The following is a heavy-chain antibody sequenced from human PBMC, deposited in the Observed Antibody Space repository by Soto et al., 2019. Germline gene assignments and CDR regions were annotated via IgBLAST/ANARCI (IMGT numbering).Heavy chain of an antibody. CDR1: GFTFSSYA. CDR3: ATHPRGSSTSWNV. D-gene: IGHD2-2*01. V-gene: IGHV3-30-3*01. CDR2: ISYDGSNK. J-gene: IGHJ6*02. Sequence: QVQLVESGGGVVQPGRSLRLSCAASGFTFSSYAMHWVRQAPGKGLEWVAVISYDGSNKYYADSVKGRFTISRDNSKNTRYLQMNSLRAEDTAVYYCATHPRGSSTSWNVWGQGTTVTVSS.